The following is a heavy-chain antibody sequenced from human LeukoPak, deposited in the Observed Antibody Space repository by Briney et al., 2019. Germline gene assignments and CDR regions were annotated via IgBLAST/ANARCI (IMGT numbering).Heavy chain of an antibody. D-gene: IGHD6-13*01. Sequence: GGSLRLSCVTSGFTFNTYAMTWVRQAPGKGLEWVSVISASGDATNYADSVKGRFTISRDNSKNTLFLQMNSLRAEDTAVYYCARDRDYSSSCPDYWGQGTLVTVSS. V-gene: IGHV3-23*01. J-gene: IGHJ4*02. CDR3: ARDRDYSSSCPDY. CDR1: GFTFNTYA. CDR2: ISASGDAT.